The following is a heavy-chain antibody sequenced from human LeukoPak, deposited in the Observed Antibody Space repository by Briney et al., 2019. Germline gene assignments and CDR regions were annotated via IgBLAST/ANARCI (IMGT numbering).Heavy chain of an antibody. Sequence: SETLSLTCTVSGGSISSGSYYRSWIRQPAGKGLEWIGRIYTSGSTNYNPSLKSRVTISVDTSKNQFSLKLSSVTAADTAVYYCARDCGGDCGDYFDYWGQGTLVTVSS. D-gene: IGHD2-21*02. J-gene: IGHJ4*02. CDR3: ARDCGGDCGDYFDY. CDR1: GGSISSGSYY. V-gene: IGHV4-61*02. CDR2: IYTSGST.